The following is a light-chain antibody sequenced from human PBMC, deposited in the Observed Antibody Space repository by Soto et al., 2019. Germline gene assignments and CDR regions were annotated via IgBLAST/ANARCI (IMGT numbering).Light chain of an antibody. V-gene: IGLV3-1*01. CDR2: QDS. J-gene: IGLJ2*01. CDR3: QAWDSSTE. Sequence: SYELTQPPSVSVSPGQTASITCSGDKLGDKYACWYQQKPGQSPVLVIYQDSKRPSGIPERFSGSNSGNTATLTISGTQAMAEADYYCQAWDSSTEFGGGTKLTVL. CDR1: KLGDKY.